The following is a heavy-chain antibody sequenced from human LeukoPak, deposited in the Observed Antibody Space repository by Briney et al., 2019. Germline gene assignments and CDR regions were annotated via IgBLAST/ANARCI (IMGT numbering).Heavy chain of an antibody. CDR1: GFTFSSYA. D-gene: IGHD6-13*01. J-gene: IGHJ4*02. Sequence: GGSLRLSCAASGFTFSSYAMSWVRQAPGKGLEWVSAISGSGGSTYYADSVKGRFTISRDNSKNTLYLQMKSLTAEDTAVYYCAKEMAAAVFSYGYYFDYWGQGTLVTVSS. V-gene: IGHV3-23*01. CDR3: AKEMAAAVFSYGYYFDY. CDR2: ISGSGGST.